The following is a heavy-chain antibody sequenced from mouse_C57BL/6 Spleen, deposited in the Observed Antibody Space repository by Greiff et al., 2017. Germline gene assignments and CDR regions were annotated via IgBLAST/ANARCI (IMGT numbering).Heavy chain of an antibody. CDR1: GYAFSSSW. V-gene: IGHV1-82*01. Sequence: VQLQESGPELVKPGASVKISCKASGYAFSSSWMNWVKQRPGKGLEWIGRIYPGDGDTNYNGKFQGKATLTADKSSSTAYMQLSSLTSEDSAVYFCARGGKNYAMDYWGQGTSVTVSS. J-gene: IGHJ4*01. CDR3: ARGGKNYAMDY. CDR2: IYPGDGDT. D-gene: IGHD1-1*02.